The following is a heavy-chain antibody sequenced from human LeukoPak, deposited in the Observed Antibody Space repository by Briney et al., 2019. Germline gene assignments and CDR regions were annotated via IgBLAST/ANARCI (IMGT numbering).Heavy chain of an antibody. CDR1: GFSLSTSGMC. V-gene: IGHV2-70*01. J-gene: IGHJ3*02. CDR2: IDWDDDK. Sequence: SGPTLVNPTQTLTLTCTFSGFSLSTSGMCVSWIRQPPGKALEWLALIDWDDDKYYSTSLKTRLTISKDTSKNQVVLTMTNMDPVDTATYYCARIRRGARRLQLNGAFDIWGQGTMVTVSS. D-gene: IGHD5-24*01. CDR3: ARIRRGARRLQLNGAFDI.